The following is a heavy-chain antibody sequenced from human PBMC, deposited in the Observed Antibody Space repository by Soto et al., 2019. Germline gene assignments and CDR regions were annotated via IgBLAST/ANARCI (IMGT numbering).Heavy chain of an antibody. J-gene: IGHJ4*02. Sequence: GGSLRRSCKVSGFDFFWTCGFTLFRQAPGKGLEWIAFIRGRPYGATTEYAASVRGRFTVSRDDSLKQVNLQMNSLKTGDTAVYFCTREALGATSFFDFWGQGAQVTVSS. CDR1: GFDFFWTCG. CDR3: TREALGATSFFDF. CDR2: IRGRPYGATT. D-gene: IGHD1-26*01. V-gene: IGHV3-49*03.